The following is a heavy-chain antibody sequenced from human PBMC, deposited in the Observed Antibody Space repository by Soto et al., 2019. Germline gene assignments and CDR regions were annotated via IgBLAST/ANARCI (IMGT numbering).Heavy chain of an antibody. CDR2: ISVYSGKT. Sequence: SVNVSCKASGYTFSSYGITWVRQAPGQGLEWMGWISVYSGKTSYAQKLKDRVTMSTDTSTSTAYLELRSLRSDDTAFYYCARSAMAGDYYYYGRDVSG. J-gene: IGHJ6*04. CDR1: GYTFSSYG. D-gene: IGHD6-19*01. CDR3: ARSAMAGDYYYYGRDV. V-gene: IGHV1-18*04.